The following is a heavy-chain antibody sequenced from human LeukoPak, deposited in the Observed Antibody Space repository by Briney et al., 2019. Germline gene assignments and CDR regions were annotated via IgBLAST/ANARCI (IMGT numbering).Heavy chain of an antibody. V-gene: IGHV3-30-3*01. D-gene: IGHD6-19*01. CDR2: ISYDGSNK. CDR3: ARDKGGVAGQNGYFDY. CDR1: GFTFSSYA. Sequence: GGSLRLSCAAPGFTFSSYAMHWVRQAPGKGLEWVAVISYDGSNKYYADSVKGRFTISRDNSKNTLYLQMNSLRAEDTAVYYCARDKGGVAGQNGYFDYWGQGTLVTVSS. J-gene: IGHJ4*02.